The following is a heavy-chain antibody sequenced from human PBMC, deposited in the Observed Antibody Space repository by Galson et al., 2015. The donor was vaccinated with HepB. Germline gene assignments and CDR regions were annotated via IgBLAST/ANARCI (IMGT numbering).Heavy chain of an antibody. V-gene: IGHV3-33*01. CDR1: GFSFSSHG. D-gene: IGHD4-17*01. J-gene: IGHJ4*02. Sequence: SLRLSCAASGFSFSSHGMHWVRQAPGKGLEWVAVIVYSGDEEHNEDSAKGRFTISRDTSKNMLYLQMNSLRAEDTAVYYCVREQGYGGYRTSDYWGQGTLVTVSS. CDR3: VREQGYGGYRTSDY. CDR2: IVYSGDEE.